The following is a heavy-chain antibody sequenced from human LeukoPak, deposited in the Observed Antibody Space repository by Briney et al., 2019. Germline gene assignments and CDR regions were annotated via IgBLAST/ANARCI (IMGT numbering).Heavy chain of an antibody. CDR1: GYTFTGYY. Sequence: ASVKVSCKASGYTFTGYYMHWVRQAPGQGLEWMGWINPNNGCTNYAQKFQGRVTMTRDTSINTAYMELTRLRSDDTAVYYCAKTPPVSPYYFDSWGQGTLVTVSS. CDR3: AKTPPVSPYYFDS. D-gene: IGHD3-16*01. V-gene: IGHV1-2*02. CDR2: INPNNGCT. J-gene: IGHJ4*02.